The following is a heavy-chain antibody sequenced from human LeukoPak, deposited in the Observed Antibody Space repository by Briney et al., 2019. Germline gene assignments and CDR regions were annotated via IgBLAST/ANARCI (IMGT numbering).Heavy chain of an antibody. D-gene: IGHD3-22*01. CDR1: GFTFSSYA. CDR3: ANSLYYYDSSGLETNDY. CDR2: ISGSGGST. J-gene: IGHJ4*02. Sequence: GGSLRFSCAASGFTFSSYAMSWVRQAPGKGLEWVSAISGSGGSTYYADSVKGRFTISRDNSKNTLYLQMNSLRAEDTAVYYCANSLYYYDSSGLETNDYWGQGTLVTVSS. V-gene: IGHV3-23*01.